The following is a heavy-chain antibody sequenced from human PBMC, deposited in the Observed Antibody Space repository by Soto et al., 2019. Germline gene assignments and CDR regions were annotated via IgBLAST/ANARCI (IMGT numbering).Heavy chain of an antibody. J-gene: IGHJ6*03. CDR3: ARVGYSSGWYGHYYYYYMDV. D-gene: IGHD6-19*01. CDR2: ISAYNGNT. Sequence: QVQLVRSGAEVKKPGASVKVSCKASGYTFTSYGISWVRQAPGQGLEWMGWISAYNGNTNYAQKLQGRVTMTTDTSTSTAYMELRSLRSDDTAVYYCARVGYSSGWYGHYYYYYMDVWGKGTTVTVSS. V-gene: IGHV1-18*01. CDR1: GYTFTSYG.